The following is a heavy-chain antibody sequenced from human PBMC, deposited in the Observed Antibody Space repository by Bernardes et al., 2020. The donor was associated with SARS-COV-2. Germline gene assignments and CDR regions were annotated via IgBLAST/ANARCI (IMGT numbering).Heavy chain of an antibody. J-gene: IGHJ6*02. V-gene: IGHV4-39*01. CDR2: FYSSGST. CDR1: GGSISSSSYY. Sequence: SETLSLTCTVSGGSISSSSYYWGWIRQPPGKGLEWIGSFYSSGSTYYNPSLQSRLTKSVDTSKNRFSLRLSSVTAADTAVYYCAGSSCGADCYIGGLRSWDYGMDVWGQGTLVTVSS. CDR3: AGSSCGADCYIGGLRSWDYGMDV. D-gene: IGHD2-21*02.